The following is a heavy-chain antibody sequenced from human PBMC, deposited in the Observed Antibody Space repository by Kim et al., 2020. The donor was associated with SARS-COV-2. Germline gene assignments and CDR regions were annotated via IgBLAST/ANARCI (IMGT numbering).Heavy chain of an antibody. J-gene: IGHJ4*02. D-gene: IGHD6-19*01. Sequence: GGSLRLSCAASGFTFSNAWMSWVRQAPGKGLEWVGRIKSKTDGGTTDYAAPVKGRFTISRDDSKNTLYLQMNSLKTEDTAVYYCTTDAFSSGYYGGRVYWGQGTLVTVSS. V-gene: IGHV3-15*01. CDR3: TTDAFSSGYYGGRVY. CDR1: GFTFSNAW. CDR2: IKSKTDGGTT.